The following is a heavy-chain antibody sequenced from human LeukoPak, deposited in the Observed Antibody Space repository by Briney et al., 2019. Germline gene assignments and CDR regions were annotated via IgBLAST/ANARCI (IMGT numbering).Heavy chain of an antibody. Sequence: PGGSLRLSCAASGFTFSSYEMNWVRQAPGKGLEWVSYISSSGSTKYYADSVKGRITISRDNAKKSMYLQMNSLRAEDTAVYCCARAFGSGSYSFWGQGTLVSVSS. CDR3: ARAFGSGSYSF. D-gene: IGHD3-10*01. CDR2: ISSSGSTK. CDR1: GFTFSSYE. V-gene: IGHV3-48*03. J-gene: IGHJ4*02.